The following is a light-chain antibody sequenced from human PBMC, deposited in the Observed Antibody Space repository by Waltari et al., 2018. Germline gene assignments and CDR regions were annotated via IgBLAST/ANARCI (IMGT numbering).Light chain of an antibody. J-gene: IGLJ1*01. V-gene: IGLV3-21*03. Sequence: SYVLTQPPSVSVAPGKAARITCGGNNIGSKSVHWYQQKPGQAPVLVVYDDSDRPSGIPERFSGSNSGNTATLTISRVEVGDEADYYCQVWDSSSDHPGVFGTGTKVTVL. CDR3: QVWDSSSDHPGV. CDR2: DDS. CDR1: NIGSKS.